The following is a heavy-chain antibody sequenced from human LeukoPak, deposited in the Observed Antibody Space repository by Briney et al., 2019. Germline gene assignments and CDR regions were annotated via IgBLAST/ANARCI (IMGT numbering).Heavy chain of an antibody. CDR1: GYTFTSYG. CDR3: ASTNYGDYVAGYYYYYMDV. V-gene: IGHV1-18*01. J-gene: IGHJ6*03. Sequence: GASVKVSCKASGYTFTSYGISWVRQAPGQGLEWTGWISAYNGNTNYAQKFQGRVTMTRDTSISTAYMELSRLRSDDTAVYYCASTNYGDYVAGYYYYYMDVWGKGTTVTVSS. CDR2: ISAYNGNT. D-gene: IGHD4-17*01.